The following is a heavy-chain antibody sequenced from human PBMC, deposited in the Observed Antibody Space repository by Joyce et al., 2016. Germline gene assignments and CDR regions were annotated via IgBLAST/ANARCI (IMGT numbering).Heavy chain of an antibody. CDR2: ISGGSDKI. Sequence: EGQLVESGGGLEQPGGSLRLSCVASGFALRSYSMDWVRQAPGKGLEWFSYISGGSDKIFYADSVKGRFTVSRDNAKNSLYLQMDSLRDDDTAVYFCARGSWSGYSDAFDIWGPGTTVTVS. CDR3: ARGSWSGYSDAFDI. V-gene: IGHV3-48*02. CDR1: GFALRSYS. J-gene: IGHJ3*02. D-gene: IGHD3-3*01.